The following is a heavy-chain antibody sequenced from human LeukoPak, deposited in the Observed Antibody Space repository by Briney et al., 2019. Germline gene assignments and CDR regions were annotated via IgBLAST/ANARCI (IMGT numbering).Heavy chain of an antibody. D-gene: IGHD4-11*01. CDR2: IYTSGST. J-gene: IGHJ3*02. V-gene: IGHV4-61*02. CDR3: ARDFFDYRGAFDI. CDR1: GGSISSGSYY. Sequence: SQTLSFTCTVSGGSISSGSYYWSWIRQPAGKGLEWIGRIYTSGSTNYNPSLKSRVTISVDTSKNQFSLKLSSVTAADTAVYYCARDFFDYRGAFDIWGQGTMVTVSS.